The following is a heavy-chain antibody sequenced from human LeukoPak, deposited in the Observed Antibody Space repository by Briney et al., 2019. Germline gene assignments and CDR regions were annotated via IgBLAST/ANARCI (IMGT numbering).Heavy chain of an antibody. CDR1: GYTFTSYD. Sequence: GASVKVSCKASGYTFTSYDINWVRQAPGQGLEWMGWINPNSGGTNYAQKFQGRVTMTRDTSISTAYMELSRLRSDDTAVYYCAGFYDSSGYYYFDYWGQGTLVTVSS. J-gene: IGHJ4*02. CDR3: AGFYDSSGYYYFDY. CDR2: INPNSGGT. D-gene: IGHD3-22*01. V-gene: IGHV1-2*02.